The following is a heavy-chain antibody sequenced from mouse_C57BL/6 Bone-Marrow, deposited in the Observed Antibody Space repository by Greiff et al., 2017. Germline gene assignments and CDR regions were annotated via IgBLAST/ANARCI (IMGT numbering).Heavy chain of an antibody. V-gene: IGHV1-69*01. Sequence: QVQLKQPGAELVMPGASVKLSCKASGYTFTSYWMHWVKQRPGQGLEWIGEIDPSDSYTNYNQKFKSKSTLTVDKSSSTAYMQLSSLTSEDSAVYYCAREELGFLRFAYWGQGTLVTVSA. CDR2: IDPSDSYT. J-gene: IGHJ3*01. CDR1: GYTFTSYW. CDR3: AREELGFLRFAY.